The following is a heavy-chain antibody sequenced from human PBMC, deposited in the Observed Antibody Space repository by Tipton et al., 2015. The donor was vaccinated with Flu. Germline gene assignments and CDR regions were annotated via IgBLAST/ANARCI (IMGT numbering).Heavy chain of an antibody. D-gene: IGHD3-10*01. CDR1: GGPIGNYY. J-gene: IGHJ4*02. CDR3: ARASGSGTDVIFDY. CDR2: IFTTRSA. V-gene: IGHV4-4*07. Sequence: TLSLTCTVSGGPIGNYYWSWIRQPAGKGLEWIGRIFTTRSATYNPSLKSRVTMSVDTSKNQISLRLTSVTAADTAVYYCARASGSGTDVIFDYWGQGMLVTVST.